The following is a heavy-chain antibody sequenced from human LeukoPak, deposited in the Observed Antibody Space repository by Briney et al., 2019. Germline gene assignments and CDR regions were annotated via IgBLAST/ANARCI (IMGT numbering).Heavy chain of an antibody. CDR1: GGSLSSHY. CDR3: ASDYGDYYFDY. J-gene: IGHJ4*02. Sequence: SETLSLTCTVSGGSLSSHYWSWIRQPPGRGLEWIGYIYYSGSTNYNPSLKSRVTISVDTSKNQFSLKLSSVTAADTAVYYCASDYGDYYFDYWGQGTLVTVSS. D-gene: IGHD4-17*01. V-gene: IGHV4-59*11. CDR2: IYYSGST.